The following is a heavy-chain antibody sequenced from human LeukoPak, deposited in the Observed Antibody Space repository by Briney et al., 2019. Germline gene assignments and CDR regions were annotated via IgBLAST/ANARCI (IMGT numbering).Heavy chain of an antibody. V-gene: IGHV4-39*01. Sequence: SETLSLTCTVSGGSISSSSYYWGWIRQPPGKGLEWIGSIYYSGSTYYNPSLKSRVTISADTSKNQFSLKLSSVTAADTAVYYCARRVVAARPFDYWGQGTLVTVSS. J-gene: IGHJ4*02. CDR1: GGSISSSSYY. CDR3: ARRVVAARPFDY. D-gene: IGHD6-6*01. CDR2: IYYSGST.